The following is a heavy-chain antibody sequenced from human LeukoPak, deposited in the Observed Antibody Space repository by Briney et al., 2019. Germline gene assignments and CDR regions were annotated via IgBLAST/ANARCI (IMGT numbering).Heavy chain of an antibody. Sequence: GGSLRLSCAASGFTFRSYAVHWVRQAPGRGLEWVAVVSYDGSNKYYTDSVRGRFTISRDNSKNTLYLQMNSLRAEDTAVYYCAKRPSDYGDYVSYFDYWGQGTLVTVSS. D-gene: IGHD4-17*01. J-gene: IGHJ4*02. CDR3: AKRPSDYGDYVSYFDY. CDR1: GFTFRSYA. V-gene: IGHV3-30*10. CDR2: VSYDGSNK.